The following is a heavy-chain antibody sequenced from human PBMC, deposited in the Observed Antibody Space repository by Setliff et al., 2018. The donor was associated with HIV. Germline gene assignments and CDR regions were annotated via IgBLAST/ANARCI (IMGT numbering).Heavy chain of an antibody. Sequence: GGSLRLSCAASGFTFRSYWMSWVRQAPGKGLEWVADISHDGSIEDYADSVRGRFTISRDTSTNTLYLQMHSLRADDTAVYYCAKGSGLHDYWGQGTRVTVSS. CDR3: AKGSGLHDY. J-gene: IGHJ4*02. D-gene: IGHD6-19*01. CDR1: GFTFRSYW. V-gene: IGHV3-33*08. CDR2: ISHDGSIE.